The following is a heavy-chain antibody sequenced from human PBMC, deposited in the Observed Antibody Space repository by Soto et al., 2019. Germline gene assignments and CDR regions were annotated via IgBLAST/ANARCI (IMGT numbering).Heavy chain of an antibody. D-gene: IGHD2-8*01. V-gene: IGHV1-69*01. Sequence: VQLVQSGAEVKKPGSSVKVSCKASGGTFSSYAISWVRQAPGQGIEWMGGIIPIFGTANYAQKSQGRVTITADESTSTAYMELSSLRSEDTAVYYCAILTPIPPTPSHSSWFDPWGQGTLVTVSS. CDR1: GGTFSSYA. CDR2: IIPIFGTA. CDR3: AILTPIPPTPSHSSWFDP. J-gene: IGHJ5*02.